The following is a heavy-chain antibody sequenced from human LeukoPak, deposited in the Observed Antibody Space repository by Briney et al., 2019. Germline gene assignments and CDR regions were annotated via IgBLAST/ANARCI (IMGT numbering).Heavy chain of an antibody. CDR1: GFTFDDYG. V-gene: IGHV3-21*01. CDR2: ISSSSSYI. CDR3: ARDWYPRGPRGYSGYERVDY. J-gene: IGHJ4*02. D-gene: IGHD5-12*01. Sequence: PGGSLRLSCAASGFTFDDYGMSWVRQAPGKGLEWVSSISSSSSYIYYADSVKGRFTISRDNAKNSLYLQMNSLRAEDTAVYYCARDWYPRGPRGYSGYERVDYWGQGTLVTVSS.